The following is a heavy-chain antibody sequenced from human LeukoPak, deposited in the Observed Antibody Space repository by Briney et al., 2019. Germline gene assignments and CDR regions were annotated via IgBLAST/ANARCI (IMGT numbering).Heavy chain of an antibody. V-gene: IGHV4-34*01. CDR2: IYHSGST. J-gene: IGHJ6*03. D-gene: IGHD1-14*01. CDR1: GGSFSGYY. CDR3: ARDRKYYYHMDV. Sequence: NASETLSLTCAVYGGSFSGYYWAWIRQPPGKGLEWIGTIYHSGSTYYNPSLKSRVTISVDTSKNQFSLNLTSLTAADTAVYYCARDRKYYYHMDVWGKGTTVTVSS.